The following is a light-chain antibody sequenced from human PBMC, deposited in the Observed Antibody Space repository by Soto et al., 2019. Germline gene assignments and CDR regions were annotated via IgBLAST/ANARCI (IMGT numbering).Light chain of an antibody. V-gene: IGLV2-14*01. CDR1: SSDVGGYNY. CDR2: EVS. Sequence: QSVLTQPASVSGSPGQSITISCTGTSSDVGGYNYVSWYQQHPGKVPKLMIYEVSNRPSGVSNRFSGSKSGNTASLTISGLQAEDEADYYCTSFSVASPLFGTGTKVTVL. CDR3: TSFSVASPL. J-gene: IGLJ1*01.